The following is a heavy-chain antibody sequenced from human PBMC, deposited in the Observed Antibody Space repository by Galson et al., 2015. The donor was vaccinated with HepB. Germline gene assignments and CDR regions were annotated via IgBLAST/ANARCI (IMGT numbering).Heavy chain of an antibody. CDR1: GDSISSNSAA. J-gene: IGHJ6*02. D-gene: IGHD6-19*01. CDR2: TYYRSKWYN. Sequence: ISGDSISSNSAAWNWIRQSPSRGLEWLGRTYYRSKWYNDYAVSVKSRITLNPDTSKNQFSLQLNSVTPDDTAVYYCARDVGYSSGWYQSFYYGMDVWGQGTTVTVSS. V-gene: IGHV6-1*01. CDR3: ARDVGYSSGWYQSFYYGMDV.